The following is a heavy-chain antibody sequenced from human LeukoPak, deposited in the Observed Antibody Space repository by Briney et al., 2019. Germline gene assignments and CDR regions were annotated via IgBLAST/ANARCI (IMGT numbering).Heavy chain of an antibody. Sequence: PGGSLRLSCAASGFTFNSYDMHWIRQAPGKGLEWVALIWYDGSNKYYPDSVKGRFTISRDNSKNTLYLQMNSLRAEDTAVHYCAKTGLATVTTPDDAFDIWGQGTMVTVSS. D-gene: IGHD4-17*01. J-gene: IGHJ3*02. CDR2: IWYDGSNK. CDR3: AKTGLATVTTPDDAFDI. V-gene: IGHV3-33*06. CDR1: GFTFNSYD.